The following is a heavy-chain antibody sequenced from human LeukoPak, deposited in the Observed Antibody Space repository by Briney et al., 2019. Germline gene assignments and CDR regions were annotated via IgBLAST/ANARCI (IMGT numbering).Heavy chain of an antibody. Sequence: PSETLSLTCTVSGGSISSYYWSWIRQPPGKGLEWIGYIYYSGSTNYNPSLKSRVTISVDTSKNQFSLKLSSVTAADTAVYYCARGPGIPVAGTKGGSDYWGQGTLVTVSS. J-gene: IGHJ4*02. D-gene: IGHD6-19*01. CDR1: GGSISSYY. CDR3: ARGPGIPVAGTKGGSDY. CDR2: IYYSGST. V-gene: IGHV4-59*01.